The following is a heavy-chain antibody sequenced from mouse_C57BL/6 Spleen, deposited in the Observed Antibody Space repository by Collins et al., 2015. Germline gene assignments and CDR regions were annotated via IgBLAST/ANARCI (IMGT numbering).Heavy chain of an antibody. CDR3: AREYGNYGYAMDY. J-gene: IGHJ4*01. CDR1: GYTFTNYG. D-gene: IGHD2-10*02. CDR2: INTYTGEP. Sequence: QIQLVQSGPELKKPGETVKISCKASGYTFTNYGMNWVKQAPGKGLKWMGWINTYTGEPTYADDFKGRFAFSLETSASTAYLQINNLKNEDTATYFCAREYGNYGYAMDYWGQGTSVTVSS. V-gene: IGHV9-3-1*01.